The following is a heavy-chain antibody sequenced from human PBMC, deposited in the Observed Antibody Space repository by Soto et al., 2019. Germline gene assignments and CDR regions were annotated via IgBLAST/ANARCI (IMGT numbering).Heavy chain of an antibody. CDR2: IIPILCIA. CDR1: GCTFSSYT. D-gene: IGHD6-6*01. Sequence: LVNVSCKASGCTFSSYTISWVRPVPGQGLEWMGRIIPILCIANYAQKFQGRVTITADKSTSTAYMELSSLRSEDTAVYYCAREPSIAARREFDYWGQGPLVTVSS. J-gene: IGHJ4*02. CDR3: AREPSIAARREFDY. V-gene: IGHV1-69*04.